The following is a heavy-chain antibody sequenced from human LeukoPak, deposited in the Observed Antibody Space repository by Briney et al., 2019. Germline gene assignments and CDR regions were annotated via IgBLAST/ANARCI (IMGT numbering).Heavy chain of an antibody. CDR1: GGSIRSSS. J-gene: IGHJ5*02. CDR2: IYYTGIT. CDR3: AKGSLNLVA. Sequence: SETLSLTCTVSGGSIRSSSWSWLRQPPGRGLEFIGYIYYTGITNYNPSLKSRVTISLDTTKNQFSLKLSSVTAADTAVYYCAKGSLNLVASGQGTRVTVSS. D-gene: IGHD2-2*01. V-gene: IGHV4-59*01.